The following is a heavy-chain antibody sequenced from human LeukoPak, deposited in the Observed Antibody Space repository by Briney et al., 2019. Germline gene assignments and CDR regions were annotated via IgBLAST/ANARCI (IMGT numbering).Heavy chain of an antibody. J-gene: IGHJ4*02. CDR3: ARDEGGYDFDY. CDR2: IYYSGST. Sequence: KPSETLSLTCTVSGGSISSYYWSWIRQPPGKGLEWIGYIYYSGSTNYNPSLKSRVTISVDTSKNQFSLKLSSVTAADTAVYYCARDEGGYDFDYWGQGTLVTVSS. CDR1: GGSISSYY. V-gene: IGHV4-59*01. D-gene: IGHD5-12*01.